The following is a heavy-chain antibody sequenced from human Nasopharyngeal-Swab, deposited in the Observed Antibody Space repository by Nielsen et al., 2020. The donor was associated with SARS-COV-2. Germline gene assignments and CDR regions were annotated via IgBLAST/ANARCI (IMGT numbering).Heavy chain of an antibody. CDR3: AREGRYCSSTSCYLVGGGAFDI. Sequence: GESLKISCAASGFTFSSYAMSWVRQAPGKGLEWVSAISGSGGSTYYADSVKGRFTISRDNSKNTLYLQMNSLRAEDTAVYYCAREGRYCSSTSCYLVGGGAFDIWGQGTMVTVSS. V-gene: IGHV3-23*01. CDR1: GFTFSSYA. J-gene: IGHJ3*02. CDR2: ISGSGGST. D-gene: IGHD2-2*01.